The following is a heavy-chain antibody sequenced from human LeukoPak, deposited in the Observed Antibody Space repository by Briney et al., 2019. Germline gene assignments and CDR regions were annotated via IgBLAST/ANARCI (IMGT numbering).Heavy chain of an antibody. CDR2: ISGSGGST. CDR1: GFTFSSYA. CDR3: AKRGYCSSTSCYGRWFDP. Sequence: GGSLRLSCAASGFTFSSYAMSWVRQAPGKGLEWVSAISGSGGSTYYADSVKGRFTISRDNSKNTLYLQMNSLRAEDTAVYYCAKRGYCSSTSCYGRWFDPWGQGTLVTVSS. J-gene: IGHJ5*02. D-gene: IGHD2-2*01. V-gene: IGHV3-23*01.